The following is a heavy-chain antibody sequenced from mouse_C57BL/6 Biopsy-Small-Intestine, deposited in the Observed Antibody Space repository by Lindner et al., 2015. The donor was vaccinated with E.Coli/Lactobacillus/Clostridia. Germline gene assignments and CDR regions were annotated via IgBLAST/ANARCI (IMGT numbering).Heavy chain of an antibody. CDR1: GFTFSDYG. Sequence: VQLQESGGGLVKPGGSRKLSCAASGFTFSDYGMHWVRQAPEKGLEWVAYISTGSSTIHYADTVKGRFIIARDNAKNTLFLQMTSLGSEDTAMYYCARGLLSERAMDYWGQGTSVTVSS. CDR3: ARGLLSERAMDY. V-gene: IGHV5-17*01. J-gene: IGHJ4*01. D-gene: IGHD2-3*01. CDR2: ISTGSSTI.